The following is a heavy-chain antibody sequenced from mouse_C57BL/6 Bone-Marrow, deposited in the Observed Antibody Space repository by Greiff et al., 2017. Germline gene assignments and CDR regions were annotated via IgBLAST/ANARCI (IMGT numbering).Heavy chain of an antibody. J-gene: IGHJ3*01. CDR2: INPRSGNT. CDR1: GYTFPSYG. CDR3: TREITKPAWFAY. V-gene: IGHV1-81*01. D-gene: IGHD1-1*01. Sequence: QVQLQQSGAELARPGASVKLSCKASGYTFPSYGMSWVKQRTGQGLEWIGEINPRSGNTYYNEKFKGKATLAADNSSSTAYMELRSLTSDDSVVYFCTREITKPAWFAYWGQGTLVTVSA.